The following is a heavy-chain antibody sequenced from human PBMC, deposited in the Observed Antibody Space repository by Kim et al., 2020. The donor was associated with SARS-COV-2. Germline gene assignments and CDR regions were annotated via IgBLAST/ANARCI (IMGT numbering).Heavy chain of an antibody. J-gene: IGHJ3*02. Sequence: SETLSLTCTVSGGSISSSSYYWGWIRQPPGKGLEWIRSIYYSGSTYYNPSLKSRVTISVDTSKNQFSLKLSSVTAADTAVYYCASRKWLRGAFDIWGQGTMVTVSS. CDR2: IYYSGST. V-gene: IGHV4-39*01. CDR1: GGSISSSSYY. D-gene: IGHD5-12*01. CDR3: ASRKWLRGAFDI.